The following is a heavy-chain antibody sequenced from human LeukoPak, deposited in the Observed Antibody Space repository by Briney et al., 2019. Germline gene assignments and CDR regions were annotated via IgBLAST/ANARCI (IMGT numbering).Heavy chain of an antibody. D-gene: IGHD1-1*01. J-gene: IGHJ6*02. CDR3: LNWNYGMDV. CDR2: ISYDGSNK. Sequence: GGSLRLSCAASGFTFSSYGMHWVRQAPGKGLEWVAVISYDGSNKYYADSVKGRFTISRDNSKNTLYLQMNSLRAEDTAVYYCLNWNYGMDVWGLGTPVTVSS. CDR1: GFTFSSYG. V-gene: IGHV3-30*18.